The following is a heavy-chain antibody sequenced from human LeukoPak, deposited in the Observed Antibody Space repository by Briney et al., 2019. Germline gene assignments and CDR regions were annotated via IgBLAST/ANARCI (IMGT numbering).Heavy chain of an antibody. D-gene: IGHD2-15*01. J-gene: IGHJ3*02. Sequence: GGSLRLSCAASGFTFSTSWMRWVRQAPGKGLERVASIKEDGSEKYYVDSVKGRFTISRDNAKNSLYLQMNSLRAEDTAVYFCAKSQDRAFAIWGEGTMVTVSS. V-gene: IGHV3-7*05. CDR1: GFTFSTSW. CDR2: IKEDGSEK. CDR3: AKSQDRAFAI.